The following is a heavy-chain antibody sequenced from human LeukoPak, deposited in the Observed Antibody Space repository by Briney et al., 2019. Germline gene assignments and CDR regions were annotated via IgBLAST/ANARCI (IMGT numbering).Heavy chain of an antibody. CDR3: ARGRDY. CDR2: INHSGST. V-gene: IGHV4-34*01. J-gene: IGHJ4*02. Sequence: ASETLSLTCAVYGGSFSGYYWSWIRQPPGKGLEWIGEINHSGSTNFNPSLKSRVTISVDTSKNQFSLKLSSVTAADTAVYYCARGRDYWGQGTLATVSS. CDR1: GGSFSGYY.